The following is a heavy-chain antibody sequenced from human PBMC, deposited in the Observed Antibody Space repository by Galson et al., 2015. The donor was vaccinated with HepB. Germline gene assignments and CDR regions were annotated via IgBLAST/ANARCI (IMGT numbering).Heavy chain of an antibody. D-gene: IGHD6-19*01. CDR3: ARSKKAVAHLDY. J-gene: IGHJ4*02. V-gene: IGHV3-30*04. Sequence: SLRLSCAASGFTFSSYAMHWVRQAPGKGLEWVAAISYDGSNKYYADSVKGRFTISRDSSKNALYLQMNSLRAEDTAVYYCARSKKAVAHLDYWAQGTLVTDSS. CDR2: ISYDGSNK. CDR1: GFTFSSYA.